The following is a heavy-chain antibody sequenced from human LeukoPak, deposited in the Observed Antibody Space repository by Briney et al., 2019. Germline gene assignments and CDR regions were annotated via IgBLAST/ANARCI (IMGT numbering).Heavy chain of an antibody. CDR3: AREWLSSGDSHYSH. J-gene: IGHJ4*02. CDR2: INSGNGNT. Sequence: ASVKVSCKASGYTFSNYAIHWVRQAPGQRLEWMGWINSGNGNTKYSQEFQGRFAITRDTSAGTAYMDLSSLRPDDTAVYLCAREWLSSGDSHYSHWGQGTLVTVSS. D-gene: IGHD2-15*01. CDR1: GYTFSNYA. V-gene: IGHV1-3*01.